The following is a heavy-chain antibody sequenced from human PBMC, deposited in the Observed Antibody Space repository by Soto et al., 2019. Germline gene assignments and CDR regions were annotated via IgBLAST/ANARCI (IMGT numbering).Heavy chain of an antibody. CDR3: ARDWTAVAGTLGYYGMDV. Sequence: SVKVSCKASGGTFSSYAISWVRQAPGQGLEWMGGIIPIFGTANYAQKFQGRVTITADESTSTAYMELSSLRSEDTAVYYCARDWTAVAGTLGYYGMDVWGQGTTVTVSS. CDR1: GGTFSSYA. J-gene: IGHJ6*02. CDR2: IIPIFGTA. D-gene: IGHD6-19*01. V-gene: IGHV1-69*13.